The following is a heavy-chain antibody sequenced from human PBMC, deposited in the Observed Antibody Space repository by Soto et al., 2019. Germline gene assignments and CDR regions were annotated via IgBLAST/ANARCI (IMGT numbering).Heavy chain of an antibody. Sequence: PGGSLRLSCAASGFTFSSYAMSWVRQAPGKGLEWVSAISGSGGSTYYADSVKGRFTISRDNSKNTLYLQMNSLRAEDTAVYYCAKSLVYTAMVTGPFDYWGQGTLVTVSS. CDR2: ISGSGGST. CDR3: AKSLVYTAMVTGPFDY. D-gene: IGHD5-18*01. CDR1: GFTFSSYA. V-gene: IGHV3-23*01. J-gene: IGHJ4*02.